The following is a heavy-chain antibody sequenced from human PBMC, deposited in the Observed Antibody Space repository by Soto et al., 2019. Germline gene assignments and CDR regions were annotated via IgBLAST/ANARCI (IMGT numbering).Heavy chain of an antibody. D-gene: IGHD3-10*01. CDR3: GRGVGWGTYYTQYNCFTP. CDR1: GYTFTNYG. J-gene: IGHJ5*02. V-gene: IGHV1-18*01. Sequence: ASVKVSCKASGYTFTNYGISWVRQAPGQGLEWMGWINTYNGNTNHAQKLQGRVTMTTDTSTSTAYMELRSLRSADRAGYYFGRGVGWGTYYTQYNCFTPGGQETRFTVS. CDR2: INTYNGNT.